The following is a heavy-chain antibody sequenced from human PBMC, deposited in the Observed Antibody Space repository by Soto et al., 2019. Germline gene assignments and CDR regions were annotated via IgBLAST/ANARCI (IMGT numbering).Heavy chain of an antibody. V-gene: IGHV3-49*04. D-gene: IGHD3-3*01. Sequence: TGWSLRLSCTASGFTFVDYAMSWVRQAPGKGLEWVGFIRSKAYGGTTEYAASVKGRFTISRDDSKSIAYLQMNSLKTEDTAVYYCTREPITIFGVVTLYYYGMDVWGQGTTVTVSS. CDR3: TREPITIFGVVTLYYYGMDV. CDR2: IRSKAYGGTT. J-gene: IGHJ6*02. CDR1: GFTFVDYA.